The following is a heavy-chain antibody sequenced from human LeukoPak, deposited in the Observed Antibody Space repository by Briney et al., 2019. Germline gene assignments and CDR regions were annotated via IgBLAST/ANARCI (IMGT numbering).Heavy chain of an antibody. V-gene: IGHV3-11*01. Sequence: PGGSLRLSCAASGFTFSDYYMSWIRQAPGKGLEWVSYISSSGSTIYYADSVKGRFTISRDNAKNSLYLQMSSLRAEDTAVYYCARETNYYYYGMDVWGQGTTVTVSS. CDR1: GFTFSDYY. CDR2: ISSSGSTI. D-gene: IGHD4-11*01. CDR3: ARETNYYYYGMDV. J-gene: IGHJ6*02.